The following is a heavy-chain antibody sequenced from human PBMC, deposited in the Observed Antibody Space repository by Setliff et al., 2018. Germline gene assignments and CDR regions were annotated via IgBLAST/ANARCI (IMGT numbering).Heavy chain of an antibody. CDR1: GSTFTDSI. CDR3: ARTTVTTISYYYYGMDV. D-gene: IGHD4-4*01. CDR2: ISAYNGDT. V-gene: IGHV1-18*01. Sequence: ASVKVSCKASGSTFTDSIVNWVRQAPGQGLEWMGWISAYNGDTTYTQNLQGRVTMTTDTSTSTAYMELRSLRSDDTAVYYCARTTVTTISYYYYGMDVWGQGTTVTVSS. J-gene: IGHJ6*02.